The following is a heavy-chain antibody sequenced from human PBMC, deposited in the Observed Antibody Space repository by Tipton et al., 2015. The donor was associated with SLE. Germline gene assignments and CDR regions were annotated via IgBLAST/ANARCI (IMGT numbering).Heavy chain of an antibody. CDR3: ARRPRITMVRGPEAFDI. V-gene: IGHV4-34*01. CDR2: INHSGST. D-gene: IGHD3-10*01. J-gene: IGHJ3*02. Sequence: TLSLTCAVYGGSFSGYYWSWIRQPPGKGLEWIGEINHSGSTNYNPSLKSRVTISVDTSKNQFSLKLSSVTAADTAVYYCARRPRITMVRGPEAFDIWGQGTMVTVSS. CDR1: GGSFSGYY.